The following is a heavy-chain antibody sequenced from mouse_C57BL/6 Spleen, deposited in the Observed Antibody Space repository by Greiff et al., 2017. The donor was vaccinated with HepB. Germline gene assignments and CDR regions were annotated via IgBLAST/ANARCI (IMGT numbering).Heavy chain of an antibody. CDR3: ARGRYYGSSLYYYAMDY. V-gene: IGHV1-72*01. J-gene: IGHJ4*01. Sequence: VQLQQPGAELVKPGASVKLSCKASGYTFTSYWMHWVKQRPGRGLEWIGRIDPNSGGTKYNEKFKSKATLTVDKPSSTAYMQISSLTSEDSAVYYCARGRYYGSSLYYYAMDYWGQGTSVTVSS. D-gene: IGHD1-1*01. CDR2: IDPNSGGT. CDR1: GYTFTSYW.